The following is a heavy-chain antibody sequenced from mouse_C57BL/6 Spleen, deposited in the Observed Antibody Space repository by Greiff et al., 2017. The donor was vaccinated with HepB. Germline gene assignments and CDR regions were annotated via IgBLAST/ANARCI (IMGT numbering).Heavy chain of an antibody. CDR1: GFSFNTYA. CDR3: VRQAVVARGYYFDY. J-gene: IGHJ2*01. CDR2: IRSKSNNYAT. Sequence: EVHLVESGGGLVQPKGSLKLSCAASGFSFNTYAMNWVRQAPGKGLEWVARIRSKSNNYATYYADSVKDRFTISRDDSESMLYLQMNNLKTEDTAMYYCVRQAVVARGYYFDYWGQGTTLTVSS. V-gene: IGHV10-1*01. D-gene: IGHD1-1*01.